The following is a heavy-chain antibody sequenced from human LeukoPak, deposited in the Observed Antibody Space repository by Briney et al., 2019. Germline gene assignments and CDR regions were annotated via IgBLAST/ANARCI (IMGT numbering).Heavy chain of an antibody. CDR2: ISRGGSAI. J-gene: IGHJ6*02. CDR3: ARDLAYVDTSMRV. CDR1: GFTFSNAW. V-gene: IGHV3-11*04. D-gene: IGHD5-18*01. Sequence: PGGSLRLSCAASGFTFSNAWMSWVRQAPGKGLEWVSYISRGGSAIYYADSVEGRFTISRDNAKNSLYLQMNSLRAEDTAVYYCARDLAYVDTSMRVWGQGTTVTVSS.